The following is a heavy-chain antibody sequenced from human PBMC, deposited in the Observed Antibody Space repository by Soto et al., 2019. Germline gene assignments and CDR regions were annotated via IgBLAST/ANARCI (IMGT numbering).Heavy chain of an antibody. D-gene: IGHD1-26*01. CDR3: AKAWSPVGATHSFDY. Sequence: GGSLRLSCAASGFTFSSYAMSWVRQAPGKGLEWVSAISGSGGSTYYADSVKGRFTISRDNSKNTLYLQMNSLRAEDTAVYYCAKAWSPVGATHSFDYWAQRTLVTVSS. CDR2: ISGSGGST. J-gene: IGHJ4*02. CDR1: GFTFSSYA. V-gene: IGHV3-23*01.